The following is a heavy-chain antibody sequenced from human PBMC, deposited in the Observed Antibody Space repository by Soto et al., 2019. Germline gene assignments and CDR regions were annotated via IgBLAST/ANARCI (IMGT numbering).Heavy chain of an antibody. CDR1: GYTFTSYA. V-gene: IGHV1-3*05. CDR2: INAGNGNT. CDR3: XXXXXXXXXFXX. Sequence: QVQLVQSGAEEKKPGASVKVSCKASGYTFTSYAMHWVRQAPGQRLEWMGWINAGNGNTKYSQKFQGRDTITRDTXXXTAXXELXXXXXXXXAXXXXXXXXXXXXXFXXWGQGTLVTVSS. D-gene: IGHD1-7*01. J-gene: IGHJ4*02.